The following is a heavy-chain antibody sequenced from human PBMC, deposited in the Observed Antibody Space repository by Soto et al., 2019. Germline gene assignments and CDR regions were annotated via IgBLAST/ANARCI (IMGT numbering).Heavy chain of an antibody. CDR3: AREAGYCSRTSCYRRAFDT. V-gene: IGHV3-74*03. Sequence: EVQLVESGGDLVLPGGSLRLSCAASGFTFSGHWMHWVRQVPGKGLEWVSRINTDGGSSAYADSVKGRFTISRDNAKNTLYLQMNGLRAEDTAVYYCAREAGYCSRTSCYRRAFDTWGQGTTVTVSS. CDR1: GFTFSGHW. CDR2: INTDGGSS. J-gene: IGHJ3*02. D-gene: IGHD2-2*01.